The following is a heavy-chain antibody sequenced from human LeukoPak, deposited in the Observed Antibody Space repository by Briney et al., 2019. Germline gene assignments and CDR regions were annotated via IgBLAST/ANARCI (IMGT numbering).Heavy chain of an antibody. CDR2: IRYDGSNK. J-gene: IGHJ4*02. CDR1: GFTFSSYG. Sequence: GGSLRLSCAASGFTFSSYGMHWVRQAPGKGLEWVAFIRYDGSNKYYADSVKGRFTISRDQSKNTLYFQMNSLRAEDTAVYYCARGSGDYNFYFDYWGQGTLVTVSS. D-gene: IGHD5-24*01. V-gene: IGHV3-30*02. CDR3: ARGSGDYNFYFDY.